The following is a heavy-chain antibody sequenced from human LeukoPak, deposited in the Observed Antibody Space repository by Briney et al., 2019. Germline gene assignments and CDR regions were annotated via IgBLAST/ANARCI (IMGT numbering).Heavy chain of an antibody. D-gene: IGHD2-21*02. CDR2: INSDGSST. Sequence: PGGSLRLSCAASGFTFTSYRMHWVRQAPGKGLVWVSRINSDGSSTTYADSVKGRFTISRDNAKNSLYLQMNSLRAEDTAVYYCARFNCGGDCYPVGGYYYYGMDVWGQGTTVTVSS. CDR1: GFTFTSYR. J-gene: IGHJ6*02. V-gene: IGHV3-74*01. CDR3: ARFNCGGDCYPVGGYYYYGMDV.